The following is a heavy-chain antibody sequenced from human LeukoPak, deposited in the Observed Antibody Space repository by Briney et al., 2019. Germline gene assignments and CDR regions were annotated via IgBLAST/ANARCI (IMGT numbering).Heavy chain of an antibody. D-gene: IGHD3-16*02. J-gene: IGHJ4*02. V-gene: IGHV3-7*01. CDR2: IKQDGSEK. CDR3: AREYYDYVWGSYRPDTFLDY. Sequence: GGSLRLSCAASGFTFSSYWMSWVRQAPGKGLEWVANIKQDGSEKYYVDSVKGRFTISRDNAKSSLYLQMNSLRAEDTAVYYCAREYYDYVWGSYRPDTFLDYWGQGTLVTVSS. CDR1: GFTFSSYW.